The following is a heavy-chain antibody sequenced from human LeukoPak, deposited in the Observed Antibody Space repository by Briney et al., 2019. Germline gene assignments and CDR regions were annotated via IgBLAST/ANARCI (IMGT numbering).Heavy chain of an antibody. V-gene: IGHV3-30*04. J-gene: IGHJ4*02. CDR1: GFTFSSYE. CDR2: ISYDGSNK. D-gene: IGHD3-22*01. Sequence: GGSLRLSCAASGFTFSSYEMNWVRQAPGKGLEWVAVISYDGSNKYYADSVKGRFTISRDNSKNTLYLQMNSLRAEDTAVYYCARGYYDSSGYPNSSALDYWGQGTLVTVSS. CDR3: ARGYYDSSGYPNSSALDY.